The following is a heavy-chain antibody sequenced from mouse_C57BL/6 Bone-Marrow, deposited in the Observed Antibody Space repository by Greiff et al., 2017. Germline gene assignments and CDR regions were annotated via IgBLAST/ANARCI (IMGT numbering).Heavy chain of an antibody. CDR3: ASLIYYDYEGFAY. D-gene: IGHD2-4*01. CDR1: GFTFSSYG. Sequence: EVKLMESGGDLVKPGGSLKLSCAASGFTFSSYGMSWVRQTPDKRLEWVATISSGGSYTYYPDSVKGRFTISRDNAKNTLYLQMSSLKSEDTAMYYCASLIYYDYEGFAYWGQGTLVTVSA. J-gene: IGHJ3*01. V-gene: IGHV5-6*01. CDR2: ISSGGSYT.